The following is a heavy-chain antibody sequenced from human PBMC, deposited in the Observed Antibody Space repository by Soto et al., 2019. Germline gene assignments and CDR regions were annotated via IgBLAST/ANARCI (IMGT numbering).Heavy chain of an antibody. CDR3: ARLFCTSGSHCDSWFDP. V-gene: IGHV5-10-1*01. D-gene: IGHD2-21*01. J-gene: IGHJ5*02. Sequence: PGESLKISCTGFGYSFTTFWISCVRQMPGKGLEWMGTIDPRDSYTSYSPSFQGHVTISADKSIGTAYLHWGSLQASDTAMYFYARLFCTSGSHCDSWFDPWGQGTLVNVSS. CDR2: IDPRDSYT. CDR1: GYSFTTFW.